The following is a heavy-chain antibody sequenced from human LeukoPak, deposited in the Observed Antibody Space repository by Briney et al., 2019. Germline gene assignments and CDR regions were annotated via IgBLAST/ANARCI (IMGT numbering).Heavy chain of an antibody. J-gene: IGHJ4*02. CDR1: GFTFNTFN. Sequence: GGSLRLSCAASGFTFNTFNMNWVRQAPGKGLEWVSSIASGGDYIYYADSVKGRFTTSRDNAKNSLSLQLNSLRVEDTAVYCCARGHYDVLAASYKWTPDYWGQGTLVTVSS. V-gene: IGHV3-21*01. D-gene: IGHD3-9*01. CDR3: ARGHYDVLAASYKWTPDY. CDR2: IASGGDYI.